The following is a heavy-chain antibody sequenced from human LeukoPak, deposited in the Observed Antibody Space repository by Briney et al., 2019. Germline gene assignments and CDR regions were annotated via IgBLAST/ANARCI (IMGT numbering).Heavy chain of an antibody. CDR2: IYTSGST. V-gene: IGHV4-4*07. CDR3: ARDRFSIAARPSYYYYYMDV. Sequence: SETLSLTCTVSGGSISSYYWSWIRQPAGKGLEWIGRIYTSGSTNYNPSLKSRVTMSVDTSKNQFSLKLSSVTAADTAVYCCARDRFSIAARPSYYYYYMDVWGKGTTVTVSS. CDR1: GGSISSYY. J-gene: IGHJ6*03. D-gene: IGHD6-6*01.